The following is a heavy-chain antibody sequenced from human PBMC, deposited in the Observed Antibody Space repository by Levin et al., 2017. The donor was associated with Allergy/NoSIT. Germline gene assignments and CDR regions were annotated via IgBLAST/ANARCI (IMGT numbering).Heavy chain of an antibody. J-gene: IGHJ2*01. V-gene: IGHV4-59*01. CDR2: IYYSGST. CDR3: AALERITMVRGEGALANGYFDL. Sequence: GSLRLSCTVSGGSISSYYWSWIRQPPGKGLEWIGYIYYSGSTNYNPSLKSRVTISVDTSKNQFSLKLSSVTAADTAVYYCAALERITMVRGEGALANGYFDLWGRGTLVTVSS. CDR1: GGSISSYY. D-gene: IGHD3-10*01.